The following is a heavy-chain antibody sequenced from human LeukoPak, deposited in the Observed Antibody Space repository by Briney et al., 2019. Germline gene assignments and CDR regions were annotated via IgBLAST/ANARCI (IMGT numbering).Heavy chain of an antibody. Sequence: GRSLSLSCAASGFTFRRYAIHWVRQAPGKGLEWVAVISYDGINKYYADSVKGRFSLSRDNSKNTLSLQMSSLRTEDTAVYYCAGEERFLQWPYYNGMDVWGQGTTVTVSS. J-gene: IGHJ6*02. D-gene: IGHD3-3*01. V-gene: IGHV3-30-3*01. CDR3: AGEERFLQWPYYNGMDV. CDR1: GFTFRRYA. CDR2: ISYDGINK.